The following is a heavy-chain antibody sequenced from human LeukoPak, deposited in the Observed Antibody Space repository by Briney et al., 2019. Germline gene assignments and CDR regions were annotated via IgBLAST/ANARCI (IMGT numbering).Heavy chain of an antibody. CDR3: AREGTIFGVVIIPSKGDFDY. J-gene: IGHJ4*02. Sequence: GASVKVSCKVSGYTLTELSMHWVRQAPGYGLEWMGGFDPEDGEIIYAQKFQGRVTMTEDTSTDTAYMELSSLRSEDTAVYYCAREGTIFGVVIIPSKGDFDYWGQGTLVTVSS. D-gene: IGHD3-3*01. CDR1: GYTLTELS. V-gene: IGHV1-24*01. CDR2: FDPEDGEI.